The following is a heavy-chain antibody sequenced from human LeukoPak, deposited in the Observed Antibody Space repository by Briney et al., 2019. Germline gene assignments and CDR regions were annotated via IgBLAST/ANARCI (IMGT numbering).Heavy chain of an antibody. CDR1: GGPISSGGYY. V-gene: IGHV4-31*03. Sequence: SETLSLTCTVSGGPISSGGYYWSWIRQHPGKGLEWIGYIYYSGSTYYNPSLKSRVTISVDTSKNQFSLKLSSVTAADTAVYYCARKRWLQSGAFDIWGQGTMVTVSS. J-gene: IGHJ3*02. CDR3: ARKRWLQSGAFDI. CDR2: IYYSGST. D-gene: IGHD5-12*01.